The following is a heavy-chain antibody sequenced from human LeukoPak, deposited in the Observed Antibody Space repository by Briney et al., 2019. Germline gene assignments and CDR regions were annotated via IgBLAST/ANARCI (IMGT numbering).Heavy chain of an antibody. Sequence: SETLSLTCTVSGGSISSYYWSWIRQPPGKGLEWIGYIYYSGSTNYNPSLKSRVTISVDMSKNQFSLKLSSVTAADTAVYYRARDPGPGSGAAFDIWGQGTMVTVSS. CDR3: ARDPGPGSGAAFDI. CDR2: IYYSGST. D-gene: IGHD3-10*01. CDR1: GGSISSYY. V-gene: IGHV4-59*01. J-gene: IGHJ3*02.